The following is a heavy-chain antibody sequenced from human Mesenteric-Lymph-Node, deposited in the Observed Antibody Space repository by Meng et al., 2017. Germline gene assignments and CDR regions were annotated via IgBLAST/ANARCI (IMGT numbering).Heavy chain of an antibody. J-gene: IGHJ4*02. D-gene: IGHD2/OR15-2a*01. CDR2: IYSGGST. CDR1: GFIVSSNQ. V-gene: IGHV3-66*02. CDR3: ARGNRGLDY. Sequence: VELGGSGGGLVQPGGSMRLSCEASGFIVSSNQMNWVRQAPGKGLEWVSVIYSGGSTYYADSVKGRFTISRDNSKNTLYLQMNSLRTEDTAVYYCARGNRGLDYWGQGTLVTVSS.